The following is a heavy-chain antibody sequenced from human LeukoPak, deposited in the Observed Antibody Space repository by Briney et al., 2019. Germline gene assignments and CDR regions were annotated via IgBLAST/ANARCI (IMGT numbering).Heavy chain of an antibody. CDR1: GGSISSYQ. D-gene: IGHD3-10*01. CDR3: AGHDYYGSGSYR. Sequence: SQTLSLTCTVSGGSISSYQWSWIRQPPGKGLEWIGYMYYSGSTKYNPSLKSRVTISGDTSKNQFSLKLISVTAADAAVYYCAGHDYYGSGSYRWGQGTLVTVSS. CDR2: MYYSGST. J-gene: IGHJ5*02. V-gene: IGHV4-59*08.